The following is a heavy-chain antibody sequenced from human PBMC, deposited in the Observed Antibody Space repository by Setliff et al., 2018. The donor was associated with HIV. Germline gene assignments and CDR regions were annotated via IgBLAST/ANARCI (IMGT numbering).Heavy chain of an antibody. CDR2: IYHSGNA. J-gene: IGHJ4*02. Sequence: SETLSLTCAVDGGSFRGYYWTWIRQPPGKGLEWIGEIYHSGNANYNPSLKSRVTMSIDTSMKQLSLKLASVTAADTAFYYCARGITALPLRHFDSWGQGTLVTVSS. CDR1: GGSFRGYY. V-gene: IGHV4-34*01. D-gene: IGHD1-20*01. CDR3: ARGITALPLRHFDS.